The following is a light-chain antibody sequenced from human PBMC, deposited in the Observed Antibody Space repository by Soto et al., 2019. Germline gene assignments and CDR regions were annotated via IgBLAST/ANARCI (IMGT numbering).Light chain of an antibody. V-gene: IGKV3-20*01. CDR3: QQYGSSHLT. Sequence: IVLTQSQATLSLSPGERATLSCRASQSVSSSYLAWYQQKPGQAPRLLIYGASSRATGIPDRFSGSGSGTDFTLTISRLEPEDFAVYYCQQYGSSHLTFGQGTRLEI. J-gene: IGKJ5*01. CDR1: QSVSSSY. CDR2: GAS.